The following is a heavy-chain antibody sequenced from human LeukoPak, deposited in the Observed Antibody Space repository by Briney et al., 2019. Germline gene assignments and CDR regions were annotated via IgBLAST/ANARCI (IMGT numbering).Heavy chain of an antibody. Sequence: PSETLSLTCTVSGGSVSSGSCYWSWIRQPPGKGLEWIGYIYYSGSTSYNPSLKSRVTMSVDTSKNEFSLKLTSVTAADTAVYYCARPIGYSHGVFDYWGQGTPVTVSS. CDR3: ARPIGYSHGVFDY. J-gene: IGHJ4*02. CDR2: IYYSGST. D-gene: IGHD5-18*01. CDR1: GGSVSSGSCY. V-gene: IGHV4-61*01.